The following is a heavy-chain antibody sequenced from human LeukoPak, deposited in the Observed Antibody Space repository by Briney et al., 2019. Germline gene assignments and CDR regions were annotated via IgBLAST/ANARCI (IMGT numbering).Heavy chain of an antibody. CDR2: IQQDGGQK. Sequence: GGSLRLSCAASGFTFSSYWMNWVRQAPGKGLEWVANIQQDGGQKRYADSVRGRFTVSRDNAQTSLYLHMNSLRAEDTAVYYCARASNPWLQLSWGQGTLVTVSS. CDR3: ARASNPWLQLS. J-gene: IGHJ4*02. CDR1: GFTFSSYW. D-gene: IGHD5-24*01. V-gene: IGHV3-7*05.